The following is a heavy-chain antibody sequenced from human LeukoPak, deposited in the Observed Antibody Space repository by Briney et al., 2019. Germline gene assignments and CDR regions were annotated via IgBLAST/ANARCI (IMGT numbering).Heavy chain of an antibody. CDR2: IYYSGST. CDR3: ARGDSSGWYERDWFDP. J-gene: IGHJ5*02. CDR1: SDSIYSSNYY. D-gene: IGHD6-19*01. Sequence: PSETLSLTCTVSSDSIYSSNYYWGWIRQPPGKGLEWIGSIYYSGSTYYNSSLKSRVTISVDTSKNQFSLKLSSLTAADTAVYYCARGDSSGWYERDWFDPWGQGTLVTVSS. V-gene: IGHV4-39*01.